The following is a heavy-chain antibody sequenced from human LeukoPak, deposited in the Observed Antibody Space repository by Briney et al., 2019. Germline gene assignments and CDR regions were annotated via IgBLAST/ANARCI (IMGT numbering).Heavy chain of an antibody. V-gene: IGHV3-21*01. Sequence: PGGSLRLSCAASGFTFSTYTMNWVRQAPGKGLEWVPSISRSSDYIYHADSVRGRFTISRDNAKDSLYLQMDSLRAEDTAMYYCARGAYSGSYSLYDYWGQGTLVTVSS. J-gene: IGHJ4*02. CDR1: GFTFSTYT. D-gene: IGHD1-26*01. CDR2: ISRSSDYI. CDR3: ARGAYSGSYSLYDY.